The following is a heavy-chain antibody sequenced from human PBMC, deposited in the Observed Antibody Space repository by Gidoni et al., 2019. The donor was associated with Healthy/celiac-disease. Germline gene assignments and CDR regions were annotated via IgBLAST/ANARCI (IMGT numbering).Heavy chain of an antibody. J-gene: IGHJ6*03. CDR1: GLTFSSYG. CDR2: ISYDGSNK. V-gene: IGHV3-30*18. CDR3: AKTTVTIYYYYYMDV. D-gene: IGHD4-4*01. Sequence: QVQLVESGGGVVQPGRSLRLACAASGLTFSSYGMHWVRQAPGKGLEWVAVISYDGSNKYYADSVKGRFTISRDNSKNTLYLQMNSLRAEDTAVYYCAKTTVTIYYYYYMDVWGKGTTVTVSS.